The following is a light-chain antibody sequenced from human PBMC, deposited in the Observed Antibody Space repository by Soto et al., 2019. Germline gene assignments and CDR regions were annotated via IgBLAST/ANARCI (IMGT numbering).Light chain of an antibody. J-gene: IGKJ1*01. CDR1: QSLLHSNGYNY. Sequence: DIVMTQSPLSLPVTPGEPASISCRSSQSLLHSNGYNYLDWYLQKPGQSPQLLIYAASSLQSGVPSRFSGSGSGTDFTLTITSLQSEDFGVYHCQQYHNWWTFGQGTKVDIK. CDR3: QQYHNWWT. V-gene: IGKV2-28*01. CDR2: AAS.